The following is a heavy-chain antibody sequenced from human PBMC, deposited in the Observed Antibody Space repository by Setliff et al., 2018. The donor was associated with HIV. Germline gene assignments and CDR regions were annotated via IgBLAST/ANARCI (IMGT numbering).Heavy chain of an antibody. Sequence: ASVKVSCKASGYTFTSYYMHWVRQAPGQGLEWMGIINPSGGSTTYADSVKDRFTISRDNAKNTLYLQMNSLRAEDTGVYYCHSGYDTEEQSYFDYWGQGALVTVSS. CDR1: GYTFTSYY. V-gene: IGHV1-46*04. CDR3: HSGYDTEEQSYFDY. J-gene: IGHJ4*02. CDR2: INPSGGST. D-gene: IGHD5-12*01.